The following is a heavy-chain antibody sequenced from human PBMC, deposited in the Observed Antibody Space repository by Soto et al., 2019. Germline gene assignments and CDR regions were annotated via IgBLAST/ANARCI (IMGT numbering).Heavy chain of an antibody. J-gene: IGHJ4*02. D-gene: IGHD3-22*01. CDR3: SRDGRDYYHNSGNLFCY. CDR2: IRREAYGATV. Sequence: GGSLRLSWAASGFSFGDYAMNWFRQVPGKGLEWVAFIRREAYGATVEYGASVKGRFTISRDDSKSIAYLQMNSLKSEHSAVHYCSRDGRDYYHNSGNLFCYCGQGPLVTVSS. CDR1: GFSFGDYA. V-gene: IGHV3-49*03.